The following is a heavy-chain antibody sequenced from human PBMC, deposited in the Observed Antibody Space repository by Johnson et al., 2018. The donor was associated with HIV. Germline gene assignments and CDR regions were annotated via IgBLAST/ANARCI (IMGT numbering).Heavy chain of an antibody. J-gene: IGHJ3*02. Sequence: VLLVESGGGLVQPGGSLRRSCVDSGFTFDDYGMSWVRQAPGKGLEWVSGINWNGGSTGYADSVKGRFTISRDNSKNMVYLQMNSLRAEDTAVYYCAKDRWGELLQNAFDIWGQGTMVTVSS. CDR1: GFTFDDYG. CDR2: INWNGGST. CDR3: AKDRWGELLQNAFDI. D-gene: IGHD1-26*01. V-gene: IGHV3-20*04.